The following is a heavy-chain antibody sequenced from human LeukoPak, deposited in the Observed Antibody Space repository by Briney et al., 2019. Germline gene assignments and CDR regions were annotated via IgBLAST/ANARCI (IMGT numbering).Heavy chain of an antibody. Sequence: ASVKVSCKASGYTFTSYDINWVRQATGQGLEWMGWMNPNSGNTGYAQKFQGRVTMTRNTSISTAYMELSSLRSEDTAVYYCARGRDGDYDGNWYYYYGMDAWGQGTTVTVSS. CDR3: ARGRDGDYDGNWYYYYGMDA. J-gene: IGHJ6*02. D-gene: IGHD4-17*01. V-gene: IGHV1-8*01. CDR1: GYTFTSYD. CDR2: MNPNSGNT.